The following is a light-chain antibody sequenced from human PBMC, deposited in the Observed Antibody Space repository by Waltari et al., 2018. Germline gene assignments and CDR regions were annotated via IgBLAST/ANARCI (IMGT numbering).Light chain of an antibody. Sequence: VLTQSPGPLSLSPGERATLPCRASQSLTKRYLAWYQQKPGQAPRLLIYGASSRAAGIPDRFSGSGSGTDFTLTISRLEPDDFAVYYCQQYGSSVMYTFGQGTKLEIK. CDR1: QSLTKRY. CDR2: GAS. J-gene: IGKJ2*01. CDR3: QQYGSSVMYT. V-gene: IGKV3-20*01.